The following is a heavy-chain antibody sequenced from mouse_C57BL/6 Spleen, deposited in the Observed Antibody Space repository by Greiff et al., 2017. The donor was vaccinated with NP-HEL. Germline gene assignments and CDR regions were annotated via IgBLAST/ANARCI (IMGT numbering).Heavy chain of an antibody. D-gene: IGHD4-1*01. CDR1: GYSITSGYY. CDR3: ARDGATWDVSYWYFDV. CDR2: ISYDGSN. V-gene: IGHV3-6*01. Sequence: DVQLQESGPGLVKPSQSLSLTCSVTGYSITSGYYWNWIRQFPGNKLEWMGYISYDGSNNYNPSLKNRIPITRDTSTNQFFLKLNSVTTEDTATYYCARDGATWDVSYWYFDVWGTGTTVTVSS. J-gene: IGHJ1*03.